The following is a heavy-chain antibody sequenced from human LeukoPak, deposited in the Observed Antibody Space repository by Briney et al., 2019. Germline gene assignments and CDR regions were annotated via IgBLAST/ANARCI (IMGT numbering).Heavy chain of an antibody. Sequence: GGSLRLSCAASGFTFSRYWMDWVRQAPGKGLVWVSRINSDGSSTSYADSVKGRFTISRDNAKNTLYLQMNSLRAEDTAVYYCARMINYYDSSGYYSGYFDYWGQGTLVTVSS. CDR3: ARMINYYDSSGYYSGYFDY. V-gene: IGHV3-74*01. J-gene: IGHJ4*02. CDR2: INSDGSST. CDR1: GFTFSRYW. D-gene: IGHD3-22*01.